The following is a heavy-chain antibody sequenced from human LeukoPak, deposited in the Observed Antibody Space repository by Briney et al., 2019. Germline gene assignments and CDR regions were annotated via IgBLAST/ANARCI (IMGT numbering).Heavy chain of an antibody. Sequence: SETLSLTCTVSGGSISSYYWSWIRQPPGKGLEWIGYIYYSGSTNYNPSLKSRVTISVDTSKNQFSLKLSSVTAADTAVYYCARSSPSYYYGMDVWGQGTMVTVSS. CDR2: IYYSGST. D-gene: IGHD6-19*01. V-gene: IGHV4-59*08. J-gene: IGHJ6*02. CDR1: GGSISSYY. CDR3: ARSSPSYYYGMDV.